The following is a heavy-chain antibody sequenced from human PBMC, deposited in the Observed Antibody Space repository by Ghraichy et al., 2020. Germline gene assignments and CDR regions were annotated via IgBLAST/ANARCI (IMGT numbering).Heavy chain of an antibody. CDR1: GFTFSHYW. Sequence: GGSLRLSCAGSGFTFSHYWMHWVRQAPGQGLVWVSHINPDGSTTAYADSVKGRFTISRDNAKNTLYLQMNNLRAEDTAVYYCARAMGSSKAVWGQGTTVSASS. V-gene: IGHV3-74*01. J-gene: IGHJ6*02. CDR2: INPDGSTT. D-gene: IGHD3-16*01. CDR3: ARAMGSSKAV.